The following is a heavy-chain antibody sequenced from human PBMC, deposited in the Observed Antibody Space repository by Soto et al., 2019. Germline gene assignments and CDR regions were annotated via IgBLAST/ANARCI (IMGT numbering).Heavy chain of an antibody. D-gene: IGHD4-17*01. CDR3: ARETVTTSNYFDY. Sequence: QVQLQESGPGLVKPSQTLSLTCTVSGGSISSGGYYWSWIRQHPGKGLEWIGYIYYSGSTYYNPSLKSRVTISVDTSKNQFALKMSSVTAADTAVYYCARETVTTSNYFDYWGQGTLVNVSS. J-gene: IGHJ4*02. V-gene: IGHV4-31*03. CDR1: GGSISSGGYY. CDR2: IYYSGST.